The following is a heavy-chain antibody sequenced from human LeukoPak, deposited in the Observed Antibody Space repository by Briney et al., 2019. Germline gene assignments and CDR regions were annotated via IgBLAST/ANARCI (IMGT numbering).Heavy chain of an antibody. CDR3: ARLMRAVRGAHYYYYGMDV. Sequence: PSETLSLTCTVSGGSISSYYWSWIRQPAGKGLEWIGYIYYSGSTNYNPSLKSRVTISVDTSKNQFSLKLSSVTAADTAVYYCARLMRAVRGAHYYYYGMDVWGQGTTVTVSS. V-gene: IGHV4-59*08. CDR2: IYYSGST. CDR1: GGSISSYY. J-gene: IGHJ6*02. D-gene: IGHD3-10*01.